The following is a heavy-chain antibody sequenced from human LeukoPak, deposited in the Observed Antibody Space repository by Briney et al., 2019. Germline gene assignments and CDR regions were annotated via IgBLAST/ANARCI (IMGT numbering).Heavy chain of an antibody. D-gene: IGHD4-23*01. CDR2: INHSGSP. Sequence: SETLSLTCAVHGGSFSGYYWTWIRQPPGKGLEWIGEINHSGSPNYNPSLKSRVTISIDTSMNQFSLKLSSVSAADTAVYFCARGRGLGNSGDSWGQGTLVTVPS. J-gene: IGHJ4*02. CDR1: GGSFSGYY. CDR3: ARGRGLGNSGDS. V-gene: IGHV4-34*01.